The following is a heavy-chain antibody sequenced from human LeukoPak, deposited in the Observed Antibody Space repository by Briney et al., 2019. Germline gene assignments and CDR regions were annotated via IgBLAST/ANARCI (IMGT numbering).Heavy chain of an antibody. J-gene: IGHJ4*02. V-gene: IGHV1-2*02. CDR3: ARANSYSWQSDRFDY. Sequence: ASVKVSCKASGYTFSDYNMHWVRQAPGHGLEWMGRINPKSGGTNYAQEFQGRVTMTRDMSISTAYMELSRLRSDDTAVYYCARANSYSWQSDRFDYWGQGTLVTVSS. D-gene: IGHD5-18*01. CDR1: GYTFSDYN. CDR2: INPKSGGT.